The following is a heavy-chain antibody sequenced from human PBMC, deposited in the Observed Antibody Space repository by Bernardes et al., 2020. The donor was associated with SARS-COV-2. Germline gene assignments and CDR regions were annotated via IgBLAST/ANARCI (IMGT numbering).Heavy chain of an antibody. CDR3: ARMVLMGIASGVELDY. J-gene: IGHJ4*02. V-gene: IGHV2-70*01. D-gene: IGHD2-8*01. CDR2: VDWDDGK. CDR1: GFSLSTSGLC. Sequence: SGLTLVKPTQTLTLTCSFSGFSLSTSGLCVSWIRQPPGNALEWLALVDWDDGKYYSTSLKTRLTISKYTTKNQVVLTITNMDPVDTATYYGARMVLMGIASGVELDYWGQGTLITVSS.